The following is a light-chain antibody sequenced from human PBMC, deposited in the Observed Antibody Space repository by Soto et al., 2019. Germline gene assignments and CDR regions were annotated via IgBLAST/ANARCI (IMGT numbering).Light chain of an antibody. CDR1: SSDVGAYKY. CDR2: EVT. J-gene: IGLJ3*02. CDR3: TSYVGNDNWV. V-gene: IGLV2-8*01. Sequence: QSALTQPPSASGSPGQSVTISCTGTSSDVGAYKYVSWYQQYPGKAPKLMIYEVTKRPSGVPDRFSGSESGNTASLTVSGLQAEDEADYYCTSYVGNDNWVFGGGTKLTVL.